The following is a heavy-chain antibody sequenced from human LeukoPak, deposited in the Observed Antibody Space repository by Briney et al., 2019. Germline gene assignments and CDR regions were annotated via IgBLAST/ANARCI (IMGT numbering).Heavy chain of an antibody. Sequence: GESLKISCDGSGYSFTSYWIGWVRQMPGKGLEWMGIFYPGDSDTRYSPSFQGQVTISADKSISTAYLQWSSLKASDTAMYYCARRVSVTTVTRRTEHNWFDPWGQGTLVTVSS. J-gene: IGHJ5*02. CDR2: FYPGDSDT. D-gene: IGHD4-17*01. CDR3: ARRVSVTTVTRRTEHNWFDP. V-gene: IGHV5-51*01. CDR1: GYSFTSYW.